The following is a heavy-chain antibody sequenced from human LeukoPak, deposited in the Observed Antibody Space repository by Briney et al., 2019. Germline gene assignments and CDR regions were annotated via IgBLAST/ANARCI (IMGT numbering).Heavy chain of an antibody. CDR2: IKQDGSEK. CDR1: GFTFSNAW. CDR3: ARGRYCSGGSCQRLDY. D-gene: IGHD2-15*01. V-gene: IGHV3-7*01. J-gene: IGHJ4*02. Sequence: LAGGSLRLSCAASGFTFSNAWMTWVRQAPGKGLEWVANIKQDGSEKYYVDSMKGRFTISRGNAENSLYLQMNSLRAEDTAVYYCARGRYCSGGSCQRLDYWGQGTLVTVSS.